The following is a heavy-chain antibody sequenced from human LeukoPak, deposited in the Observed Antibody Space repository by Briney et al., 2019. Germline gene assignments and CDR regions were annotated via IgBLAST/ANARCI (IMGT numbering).Heavy chain of an antibody. V-gene: IGHV3-64*01. CDR3: ARVRGTGYSSGLGDY. D-gene: IGHD6-19*01. CDR1: GFTFSSYA. Sequence: GGSLRLSCAASGFTFSSYAMHWVRQAPGKGLEYVSAISSNGGSTYYANSVEGRFTISRDNSKNTLYLQMGSLRAGDMAVYYCARVRGTGYSSGLGDYWGQGTLVTVSS. CDR2: ISSNGGST. J-gene: IGHJ4*02.